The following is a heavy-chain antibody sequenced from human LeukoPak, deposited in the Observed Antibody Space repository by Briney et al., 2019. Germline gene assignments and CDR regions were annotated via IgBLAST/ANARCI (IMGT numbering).Heavy chain of an antibody. V-gene: IGHV3-48*04. Sequence: GGSLRLSCAASGFTFSSYSMNWVRQAPGKGLEWVSYISGSGSSLQYADSMKGRFTISRDNTKNSLYLQMNSLRAEDTAVYYCARRPYSSSWHHFDYWGQGTLVTVSS. J-gene: IGHJ4*02. D-gene: IGHD6-6*01. CDR2: ISGSGSSL. CDR1: GFTFSSYS. CDR3: ARRPYSSSWHHFDY.